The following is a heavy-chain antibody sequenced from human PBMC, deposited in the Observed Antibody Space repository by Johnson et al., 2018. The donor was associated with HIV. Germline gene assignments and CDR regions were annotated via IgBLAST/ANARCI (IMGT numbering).Heavy chain of an antibody. CDR1: GFTFSDHY. V-gene: IGHV3-72*01. CDR3: TRVSLPPSYAFDF. Sequence: VQLVESGGGFVQPGGSLRLSCAASGFTFSDHYMDWVRQAPGKGLEWVGRTRNKANSYTTDYAASVKGRFTISRDDSKNSLYLQMNSLKTEDTAVYYCTRVSLPPSYAFDFWGQGTMVTVSS. J-gene: IGHJ3*01. CDR2: TRNKANSYTT.